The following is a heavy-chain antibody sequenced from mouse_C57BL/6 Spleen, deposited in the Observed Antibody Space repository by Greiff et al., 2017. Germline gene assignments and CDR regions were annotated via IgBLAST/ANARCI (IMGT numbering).Heavy chain of an antibody. CDR1: GYTFTSYW. V-gene: IGHV1-52*01. CDR2: IDPSDSET. Sequence: VQLQQPGAELVRPGSSVKLSCKASGYTFTSYWMHWVKQRPIQGLEWIGNIDPSDSETHYNQKFKDKATLTVDKSSSTAYIQLSSLTSEDSAVYYCARAGVSWFAYWGQGTLVTVSA. J-gene: IGHJ3*01. CDR3: ARAGVSWFAY.